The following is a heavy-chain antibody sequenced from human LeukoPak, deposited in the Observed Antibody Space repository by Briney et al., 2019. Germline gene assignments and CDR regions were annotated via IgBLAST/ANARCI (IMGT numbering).Heavy chain of an antibody. CDR2: VYYSGST. J-gene: IGHJ4*02. V-gene: IGHV4-30-4*08. Sequence: QTLSLTCTVSSGSISSGDYYWTWIRQPPGKGLEWIGYVYYSGSTYYNPSLKSRVTISVDTSKNQFSLKLSSVTAADTAVYYCARTKYSSGWYVVRSGDPFDYWGQGTLVTVSS. CDR1: SGSISSGDYY. CDR3: ARTKYSSGWYVVRSGDPFDY. D-gene: IGHD6-19*01.